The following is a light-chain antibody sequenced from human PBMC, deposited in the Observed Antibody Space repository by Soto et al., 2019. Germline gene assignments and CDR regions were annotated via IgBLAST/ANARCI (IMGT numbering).Light chain of an antibody. V-gene: IGLV2-14*01. CDR2: DVS. CDR1: SSDVGGYNY. CDR3: SSYTSSSTGV. J-gene: IGLJ2*01. Sequence: QSVLTQPASVSGSPGQSITISCTGTSSDVGGYNYVSWYQQHPGKAPKLMFYDVSNRPSGVSNRFSGSKSGNTASLTISGLQAEDEADYYCSSYTSSSTGVFGGGTKLTVL.